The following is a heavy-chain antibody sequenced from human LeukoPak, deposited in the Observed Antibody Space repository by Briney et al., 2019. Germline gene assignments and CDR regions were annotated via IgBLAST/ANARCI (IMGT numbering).Heavy chain of an antibody. CDR3: ARGGAAAGFDWFDP. V-gene: IGHV3-21*01. J-gene: IGHJ5*02. CDR1: GFTFSSYS. Sequence: GGSLRLSCAASGFTFSSYSMNWVRQTPGKGLEWVSSISSSSSYIYYADSVKGRFTISRDKAKNSLYLQMNSLRAEDTAVYYCARGGAAAGFDWFDPWGQGTLVTVSS. D-gene: IGHD6-13*01. CDR2: ISSSSSYI.